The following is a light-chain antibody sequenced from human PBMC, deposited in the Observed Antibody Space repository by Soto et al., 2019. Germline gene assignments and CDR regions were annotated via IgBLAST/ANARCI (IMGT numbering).Light chain of an antibody. V-gene: IGKV3-20*01. Sequence: EIVLTQSPGTLSLSPGDRATLSCRASQSIRSSNLAWYQQKPGQAPRLLIYGASSRATGIPDRFSGSGSGTDFTLTISRLEPEDFAVYYCQQYGSSPYTFGQGTKLEIK. CDR1: QSIRSSN. CDR3: QQYGSSPYT. J-gene: IGKJ2*01. CDR2: GAS.